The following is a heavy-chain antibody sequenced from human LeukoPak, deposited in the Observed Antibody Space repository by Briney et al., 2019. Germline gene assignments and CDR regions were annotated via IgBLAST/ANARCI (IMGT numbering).Heavy chain of an antibody. J-gene: IGHJ3*02. CDR1: GFTFDDYA. D-gene: IGHD4-17*01. CDR3: AKDIYCDYITGDFDI. Sequence: GGSLRLSCAASGFTFDDYAMHWVRQAPGKGLEWVSGISWNSGSIGYADSVKGRFTISRDNAKNSLYLQMNSLRAEDTALYYCAKDIYCDYITGDFDIWGQGTMVTVSS. CDR2: ISWNSGSI. V-gene: IGHV3-9*01.